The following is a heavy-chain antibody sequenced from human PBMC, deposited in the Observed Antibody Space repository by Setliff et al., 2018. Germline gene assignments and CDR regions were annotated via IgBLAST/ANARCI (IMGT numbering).Heavy chain of an antibody. CDR2: ISHSANK. J-gene: IGHJ4*02. V-gene: IGHV4-39*02. CDR1: GGSISDNNYY. Sequence: SETLSLTCTVSGGSISDNNYYWGWIRQSPGKELEWIGGISHSANKYYNPSFRSGVTIPVDMSKNQFSLNIDSVTAADTGVYYCARESRFGYSGYDCAFDYWGQGTQVTVSS. CDR3: ARESRFGYSGYDCAFDY. D-gene: IGHD5-12*01.